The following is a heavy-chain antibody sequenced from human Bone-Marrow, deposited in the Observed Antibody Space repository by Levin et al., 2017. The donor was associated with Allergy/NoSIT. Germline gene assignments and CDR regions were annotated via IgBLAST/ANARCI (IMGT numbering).Heavy chain of an antibody. CDR1: GGSISSSGHC. V-gene: IGHV4-39*01. CDR3: ARQTDGTAKTDY. Sequence: NTSETLSLTCTFSGGSISSSGHCWGWVRQPPGKGLEWIGMVRNTGTTYYNPSLKSRVTMSVDTSKNQFSLKLSSVTAADTAVYYCARQTDGTAKTDYWGQGTLVTVSS. CDR2: VRNTGTT. D-gene: IGHD1-1*01. J-gene: IGHJ4*02.